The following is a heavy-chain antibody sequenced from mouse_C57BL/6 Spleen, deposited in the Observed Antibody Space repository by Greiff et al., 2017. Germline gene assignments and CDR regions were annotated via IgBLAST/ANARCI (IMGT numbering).Heavy chain of an antibody. CDR3: ARPLYGSSWDYYAMDY. D-gene: IGHD1-1*01. J-gene: IGHJ4*01. Sequence: EVQVVESGGGLVKPGGSLKLSCAASGFTFSDYGMHWVRQAPEKGLEWVAYISSGSSTIYYADTVKGRFTISRDNAKNTLFLQMTSLRSEDTAMYYCARPLYGSSWDYYAMDYWGQGTSVTVSS. CDR1: GFTFSDYG. CDR2: ISSGSSTI. V-gene: IGHV5-17*01.